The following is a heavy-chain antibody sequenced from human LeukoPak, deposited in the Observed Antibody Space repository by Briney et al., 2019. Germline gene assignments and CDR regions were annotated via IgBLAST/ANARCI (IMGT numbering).Heavy chain of an antibody. CDR3: ARDVIFIAAVDAFDI. J-gene: IGHJ3*02. Sequence: GASVKVSCKASGYTFTGYYMHWVRQAPGQGLEWMGWINPNSGGTNYAQKFQGRVTMTRDTSISTAYMELSSLRSEDTAVYYCARDVIFIAAVDAFDIWGQGTMATVSS. CDR2: INPNSGGT. D-gene: IGHD6-13*01. V-gene: IGHV1-2*02. CDR1: GYTFTGYY.